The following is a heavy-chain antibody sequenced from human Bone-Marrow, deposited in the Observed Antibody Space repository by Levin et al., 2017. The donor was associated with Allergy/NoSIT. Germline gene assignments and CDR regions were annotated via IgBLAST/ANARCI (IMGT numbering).Heavy chain of an antibody. Sequence: PGGSLRLSCAASGFFFSSYWMHWVRQAPGKGLVWVSRIKSNGSIRDYADFVEGRFTISRDNTRETVDLQMNGLRVEDTGVYYCVRIRYGDHFAFDVWGQGTTVTVSS. V-gene: IGHV3-74*01. J-gene: IGHJ3*01. CDR3: VRIRYGDHFAFDV. D-gene: IGHD2-21*02. CDR2: IKSNGSIR. CDR1: GFFFSSYW.